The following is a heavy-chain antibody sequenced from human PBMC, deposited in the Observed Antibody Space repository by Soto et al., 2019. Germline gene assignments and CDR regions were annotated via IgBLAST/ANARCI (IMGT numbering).Heavy chain of an antibody. CDR2: IYHTGST. J-gene: IGHJ4*02. Sequence: QVQLQESGPGLVQPSQTLSLTCSVSGDPVSSGAYYWTWVRQHPVKGLEWIGYIYHTGSTYYNPSLQSRLTISIDTSKNQFSLHLYSVTAADTAVYFCAAKLGTTHYFDFWGQGSLVAVSS. D-gene: IGHD7-27*01. CDR3: AAKLGTTHYFDF. V-gene: IGHV4-31*03. CDR1: GDPVSSGAYY.